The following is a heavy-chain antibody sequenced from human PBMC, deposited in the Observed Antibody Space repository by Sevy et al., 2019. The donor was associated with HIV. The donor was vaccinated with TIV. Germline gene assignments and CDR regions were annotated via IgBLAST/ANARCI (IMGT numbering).Heavy chain of an antibody. CDR3: ARDHTLAYCGGDCPLDYYYYGMDV. J-gene: IGHJ6*02. CDR1: GDSVSSNSAA. D-gene: IGHD2-21*02. Sequence: SQTLSLTCAISGDSVSSNSAAWNWIRQSPSRGLEWLGRTYYRSKWYNDYAVSVKSRITINPDTSKTQFSLQLNSVTPEDTAVYYCARDHTLAYCGGDCPLDYYYYGMDVWGQGTTVTVSS. V-gene: IGHV6-1*01. CDR2: TYYRSKWYN.